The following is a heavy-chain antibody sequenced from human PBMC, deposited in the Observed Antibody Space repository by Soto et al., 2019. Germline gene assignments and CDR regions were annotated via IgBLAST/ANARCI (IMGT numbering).Heavy chain of an antibody. V-gene: IGHV4-61*01. CDR2: IYYSGST. J-gene: IGHJ6*02. CDR1: GGSVSSGSYY. Sequence: QVQLQESGPGLVKPSETLSLTCTVSGGSVSSGSYYWSWIRQPPGKGLEWIGYIYYSGSTNYNPSLRSRVTISVDTSKNQSSLKLGSVTAAETAVYYCARDRRAAHCSSTSCDFYYYYGMDVWGQGTTVTVSS. D-gene: IGHD2-2*01. CDR3: ARDRRAAHCSSTSCDFYYYYGMDV.